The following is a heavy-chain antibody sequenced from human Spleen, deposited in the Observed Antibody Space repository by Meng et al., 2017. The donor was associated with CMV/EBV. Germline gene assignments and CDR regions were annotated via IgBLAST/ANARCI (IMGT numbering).Heavy chain of an antibody. CDR2: ISGSGGST. J-gene: IGHJ4*02. CDR3: AKDDSGSYYGY. D-gene: IGHD1-26*01. Sequence: SCAASGFTFSSYAMNWVRQAPGKGLEWVSGISGSGGSTYYADSVKGRFTISRDNSKNTLYLQMYSLRAEDTAVYYCAKDDSGSYYGYWGQGTLVTVSS. V-gene: IGHV3-23*01. CDR1: GFTFSSYA.